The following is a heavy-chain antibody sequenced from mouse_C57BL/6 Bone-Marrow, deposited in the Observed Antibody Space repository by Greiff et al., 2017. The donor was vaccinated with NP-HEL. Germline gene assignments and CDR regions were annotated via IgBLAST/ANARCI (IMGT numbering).Heavy chain of an antibody. Sequence: QVQLQQPGAELVKPGASVKLYCTESGDTFKSDGMRWVKQRPGRGLSFIFIIVPICGCTKYTEKFKGKATLTVDKASSTAYMQLSSLTSEDSAVYYCARYTMGRGYFDYWGKGTTLTVS. CDR3: ARYTMGRGYFDY. CDR2: IVPICGCT. V-gene: IGHV1-62-3*01. D-gene: IGHD1-1*02. CDR1: GDTFKSDG. J-gene: IGHJ2*01.